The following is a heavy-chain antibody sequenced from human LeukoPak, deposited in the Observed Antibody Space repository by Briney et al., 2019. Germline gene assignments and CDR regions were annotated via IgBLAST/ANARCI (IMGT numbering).Heavy chain of an antibody. CDR3: ARDLVR. J-gene: IGHJ4*02. CDR1: GFTFSSYS. Sequence: GGSLRLSCAASGFTFSSYSMNWVRQAPGKGLEWVSCISGSSSYIYSADSVKGRFTISRHNAKNSLYLQMNSLRAEDTAVYYCARDLVRWGQGTLVTVSS. V-gene: IGHV3-21*04. CDR2: ISGSSSYI.